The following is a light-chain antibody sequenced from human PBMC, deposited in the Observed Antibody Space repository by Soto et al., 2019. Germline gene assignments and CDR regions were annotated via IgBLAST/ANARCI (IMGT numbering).Light chain of an antibody. CDR2: EVS. CDR1: SSDVGGYNY. Sequence: QSVLTQPASVSGSLGQSITISCTGTSSDVGGYNYVSWYQQRPGKAPKLMIYEVSNRPSGVSNRFSGSKSGNTASLTISGLQAEDEADYYCSSYTSSSSWVFGGGTKLTVL. V-gene: IGLV2-14*01. CDR3: SSYTSSSSWV. J-gene: IGLJ3*02.